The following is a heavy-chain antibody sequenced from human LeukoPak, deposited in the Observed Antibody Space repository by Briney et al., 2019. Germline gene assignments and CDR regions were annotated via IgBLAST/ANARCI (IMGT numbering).Heavy chain of an antibody. J-gene: IGHJ4*02. CDR3: ARDGRMGDSDEFDY. CDR2: ISYDGSNK. V-gene: IGHV3-30-3*01. CDR1: GFTFSSYA. Sequence: GRSLRLSCAASGFTFSSYAMLWVRQAPGKGLEWVAVISYDGSNKYYADSVKGRFTISGDNSKNTLYLQMNSLRAEDTAVYYCARDGRMGDSDEFDYWGQGTLVTVSS. D-gene: IGHD3-22*01.